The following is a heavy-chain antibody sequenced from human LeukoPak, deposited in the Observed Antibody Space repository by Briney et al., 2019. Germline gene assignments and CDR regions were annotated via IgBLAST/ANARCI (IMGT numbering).Heavy chain of an antibody. J-gene: IGHJ6*02. D-gene: IGHD4-17*01. Sequence: GGSLRLSCAASGFTFSSYSMNWVRQAPGKGLEWVSSISSSSSYIYYADSVKGRSTISRDNAKNSLYLQMNSLRAEDTAVYYCARDYGDFYYYYGMDVWGQGTTVTVSS. CDR3: ARDYGDFYYYYGMDV. V-gene: IGHV3-21*01. CDR1: GFTFSSYS. CDR2: ISSSSSYI.